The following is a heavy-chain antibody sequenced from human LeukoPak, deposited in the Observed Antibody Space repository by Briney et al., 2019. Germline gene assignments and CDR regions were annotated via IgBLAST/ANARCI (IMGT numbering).Heavy chain of an antibody. CDR3: ARVGGGYCSGGSCYPYWYFDL. V-gene: IGHV4-59*01. CDR2: IYYSGST. Sequence: SETLSLTCAVYGGSFSGYYWSWIRQPPGKGLEWIGYIYYSGSTNYNPSLKSRVTISVDTSRNQFSLKLSSVTAADTAVYYCARVGGGYCSGGSCYPYWYFDLWGRGTLVTVSS. J-gene: IGHJ2*01. CDR1: GGSFSGYY. D-gene: IGHD2-15*01.